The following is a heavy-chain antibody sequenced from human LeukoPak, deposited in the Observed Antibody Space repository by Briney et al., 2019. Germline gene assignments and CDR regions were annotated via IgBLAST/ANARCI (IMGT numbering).Heavy chain of an antibody. CDR1: GYTLTSYG. V-gene: IGHV1-18*01. J-gene: IGHJ3*02. CDR3: AREGEHQPHAFDI. D-gene: IGHD2-2*01. CDR2: ISAYNGNT. Sequence: GASVKVSCKASGYTLTSYGISWVRQAPGQGLEWMGWISAYNGNTNYAQKLQGRVTMTRDTSISTAYMELSRLRSDDTVVYYCAREGEHQPHAFDIWGQGTMVTVSS.